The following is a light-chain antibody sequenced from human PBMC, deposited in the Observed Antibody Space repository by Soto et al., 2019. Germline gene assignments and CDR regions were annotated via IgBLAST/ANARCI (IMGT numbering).Light chain of an antibody. CDR3: QQYGRSPTT. CDR1: QSVSRSN. J-gene: IGKJ1*01. V-gene: IGKV3-20*01. Sequence: EIVLTQSPGTLSLSPGERATLSCRASQSVSRSNFAWYQQKPGQAPRLLIYGASSRATGIPDRFSGAGSGTDFTLTISRLEPEDFAVYYCQQYGRSPTTFGQGTKVDIK. CDR2: GAS.